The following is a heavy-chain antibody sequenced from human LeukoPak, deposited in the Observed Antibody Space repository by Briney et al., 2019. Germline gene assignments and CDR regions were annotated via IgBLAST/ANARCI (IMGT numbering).Heavy chain of an antibody. V-gene: IGHV3-23*01. J-gene: IGHJ3*02. D-gene: IGHD3-22*01. CDR3: AKVNNYYDSSGVSGAFDI. CDR2: LSDSGAST. Sequence: GGSLRLSCAASGFTLTNYAMTWVRQAPGKGLEWVSALSDSGASTYYADSVKGRFTVSRDSSKNTLNLQMNSLRAEDTAVYYCAKVNNYYDSSGVSGAFDIWGQGTMVTVSS. CDR1: GFTLTNYA.